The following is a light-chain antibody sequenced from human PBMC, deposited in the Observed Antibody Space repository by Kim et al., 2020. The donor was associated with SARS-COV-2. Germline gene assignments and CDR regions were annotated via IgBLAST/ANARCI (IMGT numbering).Light chain of an antibody. CDR1: TIDVGGYNY. J-gene: IGLJ2*01. Sequence: QPALTQPRSVSGSPGQSVTISCTGTTIDVGGYNYVSWYQQHPGKAPKLMINDVSQRPSGVPDRFSGSKSGNTASLTISGLQAEDEADYYCCSYASSYTLVFGGGTQLTVL. CDR2: DVS. V-gene: IGLV2-11*01. CDR3: CSYASSYTLV.